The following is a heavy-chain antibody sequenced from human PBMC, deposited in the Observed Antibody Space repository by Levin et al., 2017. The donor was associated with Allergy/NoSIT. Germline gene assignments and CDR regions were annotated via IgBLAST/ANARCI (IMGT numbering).Heavy chain of an antibody. D-gene: IGHD3-10*01. J-gene: IGHJ6*02. Sequence: PSETLSLTCTVSGGSISSSSYYWGWIRQPPGKGLEWIGSIYYSGSTYYNPSLKSRVTISVDTSKNQFSLKLSSVTAADTAVYYCARHRGITMVRGVMKGGYYGMDVWGQGTTVTVSS. V-gene: IGHV4-39*01. CDR1: GGSISSSSYY. CDR3: ARHRGITMVRGVMKGGYYGMDV. CDR2: IYYSGST.